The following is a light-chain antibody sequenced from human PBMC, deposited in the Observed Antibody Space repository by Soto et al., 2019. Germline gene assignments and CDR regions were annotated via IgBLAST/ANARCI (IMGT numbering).Light chain of an antibody. CDR1: QSVSSY. CDR2: DAS. Sequence: EIVMTQSPATLSVSPGERATLSCRASQSVSSYLAWYQQKPGQAPRLLIYDASNRATGIPARFSGSGSGTDFTLTISSLKPEDFAVYYCQQYGTSPYTFGQGTKVDI. CDR3: QQYGTSPYT. J-gene: IGKJ2*01. V-gene: IGKV3-11*01.